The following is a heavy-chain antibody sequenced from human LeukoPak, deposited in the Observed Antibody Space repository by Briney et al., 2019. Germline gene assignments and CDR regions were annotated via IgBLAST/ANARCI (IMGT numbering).Heavy chain of an antibody. V-gene: IGHV1-69*13. CDR1: GGTFGSYA. CDR3: ARSYGDRYYYYYAMDV. CDR2: IIPIFGTA. D-gene: IGHD4-17*01. Sequence: SVKVSCTASGGTFGSYAISWVRQAPGQGLEWMGGIIPIFGTANYAQKFQGRVTITEDESTSTAYMELSSLRSEDTAVYYCARSYGDRYYYYYAMDVWGQGTTVTVSS. J-gene: IGHJ6*02.